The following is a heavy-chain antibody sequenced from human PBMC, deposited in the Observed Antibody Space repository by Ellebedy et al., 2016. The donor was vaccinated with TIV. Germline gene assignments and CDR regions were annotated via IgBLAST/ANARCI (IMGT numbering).Heavy chain of an antibody. CDR1: GYTFTSYG. V-gene: IGHV1-18*01. CDR2: ISAYNGNT. J-gene: IGHJ4*02. CDR3: ATEVGALFDY. D-gene: IGHD1-26*01. Sequence: AASVQVSCKASGYTFTSYGISWVRQAPGQGLEWMGWISAYNGNTNYAQKLQGRVTMTTDTSTSTAYMELRSLRSEDTAVYYCATEVGALFDYWGQGTLVTVSS.